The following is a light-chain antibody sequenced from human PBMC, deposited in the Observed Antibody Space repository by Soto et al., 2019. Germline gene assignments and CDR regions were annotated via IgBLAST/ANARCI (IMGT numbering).Light chain of an antibody. CDR3: CSYAGRYTYV. CDR1: SSDVGGYNY. V-gene: IGLV2-11*01. J-gene: IGLJ1*01. CDR2: DVS. Sequence: HSALTQPRSVSASPRQSVTISCTGASSDVGGYNYVSWYQQHPGKAPKLMIYDVSKRPSGVPDRFSGSKSGNTASLTISGLQTEDEADYYCCSYAGRYTYVFGTGTKVTVL.